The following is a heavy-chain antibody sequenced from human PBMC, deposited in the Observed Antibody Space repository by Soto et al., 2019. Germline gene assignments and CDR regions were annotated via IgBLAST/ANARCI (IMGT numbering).Heavy chain of an antibody. CDR1: GITLSTSW. V-gene: IGHV3-7*04. D-gene: IGHD5-18*01. CDR2: INQDGSDR. Sequence: GGSLRLSCAASGITLSTSWMTWVRQAPGKGLEWVANINQDGSDRQYVDSVKGRFTISRDYAKNSLYLQMNSLSAEDTAVYYCARTLYSYGTDYWGQGTLVTVSS. J-gene: IGHJ4*02. CDR3: ARTLYSYGTDY.